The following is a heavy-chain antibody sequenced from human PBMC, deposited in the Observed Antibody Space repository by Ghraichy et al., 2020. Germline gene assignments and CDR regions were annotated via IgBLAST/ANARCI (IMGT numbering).Heavy chain of an antibody. CDR3: AHRRYYDSSGYDS. J-gene: IGHJ4*02. Sequence: SGPTLVKPTQTLTLTCTFSGFSLSTGGEGVGWIRQPPGKALEWLALIYRGGDQRYNGALKSRLTISEVAYKNQVVLTMTNMGPVDTATYFCAHRRYYDSSGYDSWGQGTVVTVAS. CDR1: GFSLSTGGEG. D-gene: IGHD3-22*01. V-gene: IGHV2-5*02. CDR2: IYRGGDQ.